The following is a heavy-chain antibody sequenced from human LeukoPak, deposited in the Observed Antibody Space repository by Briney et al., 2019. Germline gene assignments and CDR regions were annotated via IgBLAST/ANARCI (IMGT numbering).Heavy chain of an antibody. Sequence: ASVKVSCKASGYTFTSYYTHWVRRAPGQGLEWMGIIKPSGGSTLYAQKFQGRVTVTSDMSTSTVYVELSSLRSEDTAVYYCAREVPENFNFDYWGQGTLVTVSS. V-gene: IGHV1-46*01. CDR3: AREVPENFNFDY. CDR1: GYTFTSYY. D-gene: IGHD2/OR15-2a*01. CDR2: IKPSGGST. J-gene: IGHJ4*02.